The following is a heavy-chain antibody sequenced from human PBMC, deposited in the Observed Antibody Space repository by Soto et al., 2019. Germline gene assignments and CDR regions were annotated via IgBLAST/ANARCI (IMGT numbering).Heavy chain of an antibody. CDR2: TDWDNNK. Sequence: SGPTLVNPTQTLTLTCTVSGFSVSTSGMCVSWIRQPPGKALEWLALTDWDNNKYYSTSLKTRLTISKDTSKNQVVLTMTNVDPVDLATYYCARSTGYYYYYGVDVWGQGTTVTVSS. J-gene: IGHJ6*02. CDR3: ARSTGYYYYYGVDV. V-gene: IGHV2-70*13. CDR1: GFSVSTSGMC. D-gene: IGHD1-1*01.